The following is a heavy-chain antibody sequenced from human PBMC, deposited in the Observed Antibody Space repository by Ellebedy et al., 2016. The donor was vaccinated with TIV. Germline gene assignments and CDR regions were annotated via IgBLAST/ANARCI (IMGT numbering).Heavy chain of an antibody. CDR3: VRATGSSSSF. Sequence: GGSLRLXXTASGFTFSDYWMIWVRQAPGKGLEWVANIKQDGSEKFYVDSVKGRFTISRDNTKNSLYLQMDSLRAEDTAVYYCVRATGSSSSFWGQGTLVTVSS. CDR2: IKQDGSEK. V-gene: IGHV3-7*04. D-gene: IGHD6-6*01. J-gene: IGHJ4*02. CDR1: GFTFSDYW.